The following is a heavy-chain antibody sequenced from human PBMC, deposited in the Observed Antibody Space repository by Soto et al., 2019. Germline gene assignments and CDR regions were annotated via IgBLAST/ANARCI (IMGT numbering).Heavy chain of an antibody. Sequence: EVQLVESGGGLVQPGGSLKLSCAASGFTFSGSAMHWVRQASGKGLEWVGRIRSKGNNYATVYGASLKGRFTISRDDTKNTAYLQMNCLITEETSVYYCSRQASDFWSGKPQYYMDVCGKGTTVTVSS. J-gene: IGHJ6*03. CDR2: IRSKGNNYAT. V-gene: IGHV3-73*01. D-gene: IGHD3-3*01. CDR1: GFTFSGSA. CDR3: SRQASDFWSGKPQYYMDV.